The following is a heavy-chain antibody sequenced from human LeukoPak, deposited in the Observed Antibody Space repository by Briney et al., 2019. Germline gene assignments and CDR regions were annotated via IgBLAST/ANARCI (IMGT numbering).Heavy chain of an antibody. D-gene: IGHD6-19*01. Sequence: QPGGSLRVSCAASGFTFSRHWMHWVRQAPGKGLEWVSFITGSGGDTYYVDSVKGRFTISRDNYKNTLFLQMDSLRVEDTAMYYCAKGAGANSIYDNWGQGSLVTVSS. CDR2: ITGSGGDT. V-gene: IGHV3-23*01. CDR3: AKGAGANSIYDN. J-gene: IGHJ4*02. CDR1: GFTFSRHW.